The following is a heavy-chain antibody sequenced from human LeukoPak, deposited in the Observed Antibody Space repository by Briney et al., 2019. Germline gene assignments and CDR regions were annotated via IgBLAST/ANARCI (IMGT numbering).Heavy chain of an antibody. D-gene: IGHD1-26*01. Sequence: KPGGSLRLYCAACGFTFSSYSMTWVRQAPGKGLEWVSFISSSSAHINYADSVKGRFTISRDNPRNSLYLQMNSLRAEDTAVYYCARDIGGSYTAIDYWGQGTLVTVSS. J-gene: IGHJ4*02. CDR3: ARDIGGSYTAIDY. CDR2: ISSSSAHI. V-gene: IGHV3-21*01. CDR1: GFTFSSYS.